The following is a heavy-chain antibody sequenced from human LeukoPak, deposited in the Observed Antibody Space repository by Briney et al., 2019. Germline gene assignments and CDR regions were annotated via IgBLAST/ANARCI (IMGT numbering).Heavy chain of an antibody. D-gene: IGHD3-3*01. V-gene: IGHV1-24*01. J-gene: IGHJ4*02. CDR1: GYTLTELS. CDR2: FDPEDGET. Sequence: ASVKVSCKVSGYTLTELSMHWVRQSPGKGLEWMGGFDPEDGETIYAQKFQGRVTMTEDTSTDTAYMELSSLRSEDTAVYYCATETDFWSGYTFWGQGTLVTVSS. CDR3: ATETDFWSGYTF.